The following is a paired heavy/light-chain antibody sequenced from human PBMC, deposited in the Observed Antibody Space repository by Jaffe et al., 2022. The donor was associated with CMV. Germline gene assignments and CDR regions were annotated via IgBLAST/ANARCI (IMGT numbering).Heavy chain of an antibody. CDR1: GYTFTSHG. CDR2: INTPNGDT. J-gene: IGHJ4*02. Sequence: QVQLVQSGNEVQKPGASVKVSCKTSGYTFTSHGMNWVRQAPGQGLEWMGWINTPNGDTNYAPKLRGRVTMTTDTSTSTAYMELRGLRSDDTAVYYCARGTWIQRWLIIDYWGQGTLVTVSS. D-gene: IGHD5-18*01. V-gene: IGHV1-18*01. CDR3: ARGTWIQRWLIIDY.
Light chain of an antibody. Sequence: DIQMTQSPSSLSASLGDRVTIICRASQDINNYLAWFQQKPGKAPKSLIYAASTLQSGIPSKFSGSGSGTEFTLTIDSLQPEDFATYYCQQYNLFPYTFGQGTKLEIK. J-gene: IGKJ2*01. CDR2: AAS. CDR3: QQYNLFPYT. V-gene: IGKV1-16*02. CDR1: QDINNY.